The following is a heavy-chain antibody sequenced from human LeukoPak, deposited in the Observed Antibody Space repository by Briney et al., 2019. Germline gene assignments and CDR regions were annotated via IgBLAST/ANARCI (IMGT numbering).Heavy chain of an antibody. CDR3: ARVTEAPYYFDY. CDR1: GFTFSSYS. CDR2: ISSSSSYI. J-gene: IGHJ4*02. V-gene: IGHV3-21*01. Sequence: GGSLRLSCAASGFTFSSYSMNWVRQAPGKGLEWVSSISSSSSYIYYADSAKGRFTISRDNAKNSLYLQMNSLRAEDTAVYYCARVTEAPYYFDYWGQGTLVTVSS.